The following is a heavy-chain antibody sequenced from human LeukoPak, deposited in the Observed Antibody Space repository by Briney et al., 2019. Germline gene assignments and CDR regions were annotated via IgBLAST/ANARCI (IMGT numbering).Heavy chain of an antibody. D-gene: IGHD3-3*01. CDR1: RLSFRGYA. CDR3: ARKHLQTPKVFLDV. Sequence: GGSLRLSREGPRLSFRGYAMNWVRQAPGKGLERVAPINSADDWTAYADSVKGRFTISTDNSKNTLYLQMNSMRAEDTAIYFCARKHLQTPKVFLDVWGQGPTVSVSS. CDR2: INSADDWT. J-gene: IGHJ6*02. V-gene: IGHV3-23*01.